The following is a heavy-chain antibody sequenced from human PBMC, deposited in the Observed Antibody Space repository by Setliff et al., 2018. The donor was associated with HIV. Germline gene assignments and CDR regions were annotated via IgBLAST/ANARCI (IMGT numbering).Heavy chain of an antibody. CDR1: GYTFTDNY. CDR2: INSASGGT. CDR3: ARDYIHVFDI. J-gene: IGHJ3*02. Sequence: ASVKVSCKASGYTFTDNYIHWVRQAPGQGLEWMAWINSASGGTNYAQNVQGRVTVTRDTSKNTVYLEVNGLKSDDKGVYYCARDYIHVFDIWGQGTMVTVSS. V-gene: IGHV1-2*02.